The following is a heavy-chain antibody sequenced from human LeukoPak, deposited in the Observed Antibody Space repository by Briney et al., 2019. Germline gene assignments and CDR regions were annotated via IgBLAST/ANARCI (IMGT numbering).Heavy chain of an antibody. Sequence: PSETLSLTCTVSGGSISSYYWSWIRQPPGKGLEWIGYIYYSGSTNYNPSLKSRVTISVDTSKNQFSLKLSSVTAADTAVYYCARSLSPGGYYGSGSYYLFDPWGQGTLVTVSS. CDR2: IYYSGST. V-gene: IGHV4-59*01. CDR1: GGSISSYY. J-gene: IGHJ5*02. CDR3: ARSLSPGGYYGSGSYYLFDP. D-gene: IGHD3-10*01.